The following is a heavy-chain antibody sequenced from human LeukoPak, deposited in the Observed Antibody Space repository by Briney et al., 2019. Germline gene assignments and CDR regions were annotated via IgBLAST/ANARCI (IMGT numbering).Heavy chain of an antibody. V-gene: IGHV3-74*01. CDR3: ARFNGDYPGDC. CDR1: GFTFSSYW. CDR2: INSDGSST. Sequence: AGGSLRLSCAASGFTFSSYWMHWVRQAPGKGLVWVSRINSDGSSTSYADSVKGRFTISRDNAKNTLYLQMNSLRAEDTAVYYCARFNGDYPGDCWGQGTLVTVSS. D-gene: IGHD4-17*01. J-gene: IGHJ4*02.